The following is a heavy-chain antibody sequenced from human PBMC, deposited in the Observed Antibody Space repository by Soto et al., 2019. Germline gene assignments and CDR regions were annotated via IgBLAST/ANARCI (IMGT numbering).Heavy chain of an antibody. CDR2: ISGSGGST. J-gene: IGHJ4*02. Sequence: GSLRLSCAASGFTFSSYAMSWVRQAPGKGLEWVSAISGSGGSTYYADSVKGRFTISRDNSKNTLYLQMNSLRAEDTAVYYCAKDPSTYYDFWSGYPGDYWGQGTLVTVSS. CDR3: AKDPSTYYDFWSGYPGDY. CDR1: GFTFSSYA. V-gene: IGHV3-23*01. D-gene: IGHD3-3*01.